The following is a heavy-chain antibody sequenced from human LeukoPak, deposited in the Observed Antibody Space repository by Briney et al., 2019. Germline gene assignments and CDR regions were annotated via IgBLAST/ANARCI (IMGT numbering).Heavy chain of an antibody. J-gene: IGHJ4*02. CDR3: ARDPYSSSWYYFDY. CDR2: INPNSGGT. D-gene: IGHD6-13*01. V-gene: IGHV1-2*02. Sequence: ASVKVSCKASGYTFTGYYMHWVRQAPGQGLEWMGWINPNSGGTNYAQKFQGRVTMTRDTSISTAYMELSRLRPDDTAVYYCARDPYSSSWYYFDYWGQGTLVTVSS. CDR1: GYTFTGYY.